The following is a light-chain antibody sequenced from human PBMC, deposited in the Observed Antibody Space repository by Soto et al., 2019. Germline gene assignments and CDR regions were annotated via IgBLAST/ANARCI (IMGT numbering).Light chain of an antibody. Sequence: QSVLTQPPSVSGAPGQRVTIFCTGSSSNIGADYDVHWNQQLPGTAPKLLIYGNSNRPSGVPDRFSGSKSGTSASLAITGLQAEDETDYYCQSYDSSLSGWVFGGGTQLTVL. CDR2: GNS. CDR3: QSYDSSLSGWV. V-gene: IGLV1-40*01. J-gene: IGLJ3*02. CDR1: SSNIGADYD.